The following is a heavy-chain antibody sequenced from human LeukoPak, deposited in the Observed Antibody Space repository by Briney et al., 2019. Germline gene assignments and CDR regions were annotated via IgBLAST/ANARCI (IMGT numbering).Heavy chain of an antibody. J-gene: IGHJ4*02. D-gene: IGHD1-26*01. CDR1: GFTFSNYW. V-gene: IGHV3-74*01. CDR2: VNSDGRST. CDR3: ARGRRVYSGDGKGSGYFDY. Sequence: GGTLRLSCAASGFTFSNYWRHWVRRAPGKGLVCVPRVNSDGRSTNYADSVKGRITISRDNAKNTLYLQMNSLRAEDTAVYYCARGRRVYSGDGKGSGYFDYWGQGTLVTVSS.